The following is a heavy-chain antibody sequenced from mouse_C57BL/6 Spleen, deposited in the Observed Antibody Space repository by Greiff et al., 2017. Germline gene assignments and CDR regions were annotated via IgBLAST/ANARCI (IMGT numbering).Heavy chain of an antibody. CDR3: ARYYGSRTMDY. CDR1: GYTFTRYW. V-gene: IGHV1-64*01. J-gene: IGHJ4*01. D-gene: IGHD1-1*01. Sequence: VQLQPPGAELVKPGASVKLSCKASGYTFTRYWMHWVKQRPGQGLEWIGMIHPNSGSTNYNEKFKSKATLTVDKSSSTAYMQLSSLTSEDSAVYYCARYYGSRTMDYWGQGTSVTVSS. CDR2: IHPNSGST.